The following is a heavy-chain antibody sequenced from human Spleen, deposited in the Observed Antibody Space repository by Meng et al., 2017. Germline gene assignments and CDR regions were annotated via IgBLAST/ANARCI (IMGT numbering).Heavy chain of an antibody. D-gene: IGHD6-25*01. CDR3: ARDEDISAAGKLFGDY. V-gene: IGHV1-2*03. Sequence: QVHAVQPGVEVKKLVYPVKASFKPSCTNFPDYYIPWLPRPPGQGLEWMGRINPKSGDTHYAQKFQARVTMTGDTSISTAYMELSGLRSDDTAMYYCARDEDISAAGKLFGDYWGQGTLVTVSS. CDR1: CTNFPDYY. CDR2: INPKSGDT. J-gene: IGHJ4*02.